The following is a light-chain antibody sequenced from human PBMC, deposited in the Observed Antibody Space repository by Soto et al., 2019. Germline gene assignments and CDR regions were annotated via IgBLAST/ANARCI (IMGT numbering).Light chain of an antibody. CDR2: DAS. CDR3: QQYRTFPIT. CDR1: QDINTY. Sequence: DLQLTQSPSSLSVSVGDRVTITCQTSQDINTYLNWYQQKPGRAPKLLIYDASNLETGVASTFSGSGSGTHFTFTINSLQPEDVGTYYCQQYRTFPITFGQGTRLELK. V-gene: IGKV1-33*01. J-gene: IGKJ5*01.